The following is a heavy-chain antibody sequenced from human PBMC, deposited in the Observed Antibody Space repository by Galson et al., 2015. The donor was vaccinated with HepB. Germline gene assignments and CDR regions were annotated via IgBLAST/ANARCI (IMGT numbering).Heavy chain of an antibody. CDR2: FDPEDGET. J-gene: IGHJ4*02. V-gene: IGHV1-24*01. CDR1: GYTLTELS. D-gene: IGHD5-12*01. CDR3: ATGLQVATMFGAFDY. Sequence: SVKVSCKVSGYTLTELSMHWVRRAPGKGLEWMGGFDPEDGETIYAQKFQGRVTMTEDTSTDTAYMELSSLRSEDTAVYYCATGLQVATMFGAFDYWGQGTLVTVSS.